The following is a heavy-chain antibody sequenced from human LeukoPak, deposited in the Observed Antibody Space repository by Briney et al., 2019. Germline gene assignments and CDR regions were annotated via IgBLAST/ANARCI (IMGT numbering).Heavy chain of an antibody. D-gene: IGHD3-9*01. V-gene: IGHV1-3*01. Sequence: ASVKVSCKASGYTFTSYAMHWVRQAPGQRLEWMGWINAGNGNTKYSQKFQGRVTITRDTSASTAYMELSSLRSEDTAVYYCARGMLSYDILTGYLPHPFDYWGQGTLVTVSS. CDR1: GYTFTSYA. CDR3: ARGMLSYDILTGYLPHPFDY. CDR2: INAGNGNT. J-gene: IGHJ4*02.